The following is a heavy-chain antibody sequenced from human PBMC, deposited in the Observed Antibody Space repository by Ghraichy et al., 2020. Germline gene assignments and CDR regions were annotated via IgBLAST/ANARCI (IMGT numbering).Heavy chain of an antibody. CDR3: ARGRSVGARSHYYYMDV. V-gene: IGHV4-34*01. J-gene: IGHJ6*03. D-gene: IGHD1-26*01. CDR1: GGSFSGYY. CDR2: INHSGST. Sequence: SQTLSLTCAVYGGSFSGYYWSWIRQPPGKGLEWIGEINHSGSTNYNPSLKSRVTISVDTSKNQFSLKLSSVTAADTAVYYCARGRSVGARSHYYYMDVWGKGTTVTVSS.